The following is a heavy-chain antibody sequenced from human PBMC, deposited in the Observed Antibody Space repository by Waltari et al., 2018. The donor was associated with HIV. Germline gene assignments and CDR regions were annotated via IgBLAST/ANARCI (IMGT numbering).Heavy chain of an antibody. CDR2: IYTSGST. D-gene: IGHD3-22*01. CDR3: ARGTYYFDTSSGYPPLDL. J-gene: IGHJ2*01. V-gene: IGHV4-4*07. Sequence: QVQLQQSGPRLMKPSETLSLTCIVSGGSINSYYWNWIRQPAGKALEWIGRIYTSGSTKYNPALKRRVSMSIATSKNQFSLNLTSVTAADTAVYYCARGTYYFDTSSGYPPLDLWGRGTLVTVSS. CDR1: GGSINSYY.